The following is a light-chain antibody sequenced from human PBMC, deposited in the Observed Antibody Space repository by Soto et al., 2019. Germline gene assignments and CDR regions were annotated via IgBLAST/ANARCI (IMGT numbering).Light chain of an antibody. Sequence: DVQMTQSLSTLSASVGDRVSITCRASQGINIWLAWYQQKPGRAPKLLIHKASTLESGVPSRFSGSGSGTEFTLTISSLQPDDFATYYCQQYNVYWTFGQGTKVDIK. CDR2: KAS. J-gene: IGKJ1*01. CDR1: QGINIW. CDR3: QQYNVYWT. V-gene: IGKV1-5*03.